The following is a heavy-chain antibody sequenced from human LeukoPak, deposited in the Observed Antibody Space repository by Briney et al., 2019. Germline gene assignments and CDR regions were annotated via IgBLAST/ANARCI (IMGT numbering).Heavy chain of an antibody. J-gene: IGHJ4*02. Sequence: GGSLRLSCAASVFTFDDYGMSWVRQAPGKGLEWLAVISYEGSNIYYADSVKGRFTISRANSKNTLYLQMNSLRAEDTAVYYCAKEFWSGYQYFDYWGQGTLVTVSS. CDR3: AKEFWSGYQYFDY. CDR2: ISYEGSNI. V-gene: IGHV3-30*18. CDR1: VFTFDDYG. D-gene: IGHD3-3*01.